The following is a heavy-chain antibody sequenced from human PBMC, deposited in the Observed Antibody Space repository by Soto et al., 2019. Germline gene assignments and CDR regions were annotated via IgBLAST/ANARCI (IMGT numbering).Heavy chain of an antibody. J-gene: IGHJ4*02. CDR2: IIPIFGTA. Sequence: ASVKVSCKASGGTFSSYAISWVRQAPGQGLEWMGGIIPIFGTANYAQKFQGRVTITADESTSTAYMELSSLRSEDTAVYYCARGGYCSGGSCYLAPYYFDYWGQGTLVTVSS. D-gene: IGHD2-15*01. V-gene: IGHV1-69*13. CDR1: GGTFSSYA. CDR3: ARGGYCSGGSCYLAPYYFDY.